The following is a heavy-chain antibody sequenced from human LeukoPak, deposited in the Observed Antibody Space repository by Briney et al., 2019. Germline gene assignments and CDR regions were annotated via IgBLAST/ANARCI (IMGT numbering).Heavy chain of an antibody. V-gene: IGHV4-30-4*01. J-gene: IGHJ4*02. D-gene: IGHD6-13*01. CDR3: ARGLGSSWYGD. CDR2: IYYSGSA. Sequence: SETLSLTCTVSGDSISSGDYYWSWIRQPPGKGLEWVGYIYYSGSAYHNPSPKSRLTISVDTSKNQFSLKLTSVTAADTAVYYCARGLGSSWYGDWGQGTLVTVSS. CDR1: GDSISSGDYY.